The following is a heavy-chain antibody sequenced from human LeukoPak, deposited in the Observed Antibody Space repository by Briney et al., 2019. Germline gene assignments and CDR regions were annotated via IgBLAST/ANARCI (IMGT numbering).Heavy chain of an antibody. V-gene: IGHV4-39*01. CDR1: GGSISSSSYY. CDR2: FYYSGST. D-gene: IGHD4-17*01. CDR3: ASSRDYGDDAFDI. J-gene: IGHJ3*02. Sequence: SETLSLTCTVSGGSISSSSYYWGWIRQPPGKGLEWIGSFYYSGSTYYNPSLKSRVTISVDTSKNQFSLKLSSVTAADTAVYYCASSRDYGDDAFDIWGQGTMVTVSS.